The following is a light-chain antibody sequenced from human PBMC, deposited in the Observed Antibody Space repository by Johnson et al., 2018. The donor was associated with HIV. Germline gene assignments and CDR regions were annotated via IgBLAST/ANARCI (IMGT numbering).Light chain of an antibody. CDR2: DNN. CDR1: SSNIGNSY. CDR3: GTWDNSLSAV. Sequence: QPVLTQPPSVSAAPGQKVTISCSGSSSNIGNSYVSWYQQLPGTAPKLLIYDNNKRPSGIPDRFSGSKSGTSATLGITGLQTGDEADYYCGTWDNSLSAVFGTGTKVTVL. J-gene: IGLJ1*01. V-gene: IGLV1-51*01.